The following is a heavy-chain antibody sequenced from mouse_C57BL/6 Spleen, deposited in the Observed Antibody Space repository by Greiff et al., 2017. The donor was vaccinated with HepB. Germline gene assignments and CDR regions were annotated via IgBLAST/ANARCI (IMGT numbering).Heavy chain of an antibody. CDR3: AREDYYAMDY. Sequence: QVQLQQPGAELVRPGSSVKLSCKASGYTFTSYWMDWVKQRPGQGLEWIGNIYPSDSETHYNQKFKDKATLTVDKSSSTAYMQLSSLTSEGSAVYYCAREDYYAMDYWGQGTSVTVSS. V-gene: IGHV1-61*01. J-gene: IGHJ4*01. CDR1: GYTFTSYW. CDR2: IYPSDSET.